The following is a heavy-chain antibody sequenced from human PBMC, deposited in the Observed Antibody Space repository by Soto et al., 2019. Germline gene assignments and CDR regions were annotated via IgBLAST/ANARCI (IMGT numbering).Heavy chain of an antibody. J-gene: IGHJ6*02. CDR3: ASDSSGYYGLGMDV. V-gene: IGHV1-69*06. CDR1: GGTFSSYA. CDR2: IIPIFGTA. Sequence: QVQLVQSGAEVKKPGSSLKVSCKASGGTFSSYAISWVRQAPGQGLEWMGGIIPIFGTANYAQKFQGRVTITADKYTSTAYMELSSLRSEDTAVYYCASDSSGYYGLGMDVWGRGTTVTVSS. D-gene: IGHD3-22*01.